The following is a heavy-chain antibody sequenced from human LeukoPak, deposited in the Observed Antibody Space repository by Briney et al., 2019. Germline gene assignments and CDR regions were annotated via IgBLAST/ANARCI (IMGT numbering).Heavy chain of an antibody. CDR3: ARDPRRAYYDILTGYYSFDY. CDR2: IYSGGST. Sequence: GGSLRLSCAASGFTVSSNYMSWVRQAPGKGLEWVSVIYSGGSTYYADSVKGRFTISRDNAKNSLYLQMNSLRAEDTAVYYCARDPRRAYYDILTGYYSFDYWGQGTLVTVSS. J-gene: IGHJ4*02. D-gene: IGHD3-9*01. CDR1: GFTVSSNY. V-gene: IGHV3-53*01.